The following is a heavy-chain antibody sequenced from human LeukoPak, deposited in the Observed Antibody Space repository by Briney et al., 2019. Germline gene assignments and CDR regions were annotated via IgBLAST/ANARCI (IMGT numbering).Heavy chain of an antibody. CDR1: GFTFSGSA. Sequence: GGPVRLSCAASGFTFSGSAMSWVRQAPGEGLEWVSLISYSGANSYYTDSVRGRFTISRDNSKDTLFLQMNSLRAEDAAIYYCARDMQLSTWGLGTRVTLSS. V-gene: IGHV3-23*01. CDR3: ARDMQLST. CDR2: ISYSGANS. D-gene: IGHD3-16*02. J-gene: IGHJ3*01.